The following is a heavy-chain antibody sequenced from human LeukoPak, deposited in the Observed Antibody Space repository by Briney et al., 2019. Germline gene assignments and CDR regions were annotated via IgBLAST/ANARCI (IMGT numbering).Heavy chain of an antibody. J-gene: IGHJ4*02. Sequence: GGSLRLSCAASGFTFSSYSMNWVRQAPGKGLEWVSSISSSSSYIYYADSVKGRFIISRDNSKNTLYVQMNSLRAEDTAMYYCAKDRGSMVRGANAFDYWGQGTLVTVSS. CDR2: ISSSSSYI. D-gene: IGHD3-10*01. CDR1: GFTFSSYS. CDR3: AKDRGSMVRGANAFDY. V-gene: IGHV3-21*01.